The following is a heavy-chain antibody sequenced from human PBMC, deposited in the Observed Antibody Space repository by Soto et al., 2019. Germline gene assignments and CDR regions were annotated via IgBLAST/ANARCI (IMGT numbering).Heavy chain of an antibody. Sequence: PSETLSLTCTVSGGSVSSGSYYWSWIRQPPGKGLEWIGYIYYSGSTNYNPSLKSRVTISVDTSKNQFSLKLSSVTAADTAVYYCARDRRGYDGYYYYGMDVWGQGTTVTV. J-gene: IGHJ6*02. V-gene: IGHV4-61*01. D-gene: IGHD5-12*01. CDR1: GGSVSSGSYY. CDR3: ARDRRGYDGYYYYGMDV. CDR2: IYYSGST.